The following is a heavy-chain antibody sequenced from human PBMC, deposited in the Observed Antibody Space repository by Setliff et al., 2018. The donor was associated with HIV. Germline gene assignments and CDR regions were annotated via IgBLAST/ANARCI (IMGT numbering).Heavy chain of an antibody. D-gene: IGHD6-19*01. J-gene: IGHJ6*02. CDR1: GYTFTSYA. V-gene: IGHV1-3*01. CDR2: INAGNGNT. CDR3: AKDHSSGSYYYYGMDV. Sequence: ASVKVSCKASGYTFTSYAMHWVRQAPGQRLEWMGWINAGNGNTKYSQKFQGRVTITRDTSASTAYMELNSLRAEDTAVYYCAKDHSSGSYYYYGMDVWGQGTTVTVSS.